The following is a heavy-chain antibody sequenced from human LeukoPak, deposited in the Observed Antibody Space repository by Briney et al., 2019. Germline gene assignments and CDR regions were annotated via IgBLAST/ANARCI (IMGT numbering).Heavy chain of an antibody. Sequence: ASVKVSCKASGYSFSYFGINWVRQAPGQGLEWIGWINCYNGNTNYAQKSEGSLTLTTDTATSTVYMELRNLRYDDTAVYYCARSLEAAAGLANFDYWGQGTRVPVSS. V-gene: IGHV1-18*01. CDR1: GYSFSYFG. J-gene: IGHJ4*02. CDR3: ARSLEAAAGLANFDY. D-gene: IGHD6-25*01. CDR2: INCYNGNT.